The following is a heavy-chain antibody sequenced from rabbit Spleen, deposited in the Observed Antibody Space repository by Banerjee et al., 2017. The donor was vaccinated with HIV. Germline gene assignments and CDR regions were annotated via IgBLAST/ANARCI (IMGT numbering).Heavy chain of an antibody. CDR1: GFTISSSYW. CDR2: IEPIFGST. J-gene: IGHJ4*01. Sequence: QERLVESGGGLVKPGGTLTLTCTASGFTISSSYWMCWVRQAPGRGLEWIGYIEPIFGSTYYASWVNGRFTITRITSLNTVDLKMTSLTAADTATYFCARRMSNANDGYIDLWGPGTLVTVS. D-gene: IGHD6-1*01. V-gene: IGHV1S43*01. CDR3: ARRMSNANDGYIDL.